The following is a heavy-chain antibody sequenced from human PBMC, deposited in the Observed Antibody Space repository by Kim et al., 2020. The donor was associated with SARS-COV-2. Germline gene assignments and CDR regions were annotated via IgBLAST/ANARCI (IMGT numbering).Heavy chain of an antibody. CDR1: GDSLKISTKY. Sequence: SETLSLTCTVSGDSLKISTKYWGWIRQPPGKGLEWIGCIYNSGNSYYNPSLKSRVTMSVDKTKNQFSLRLGPVTAADTAVYYCASSSSWTYFDSWGQGALVTVSS. J-gene: IGHJ4*02. V-gene: IGHV4-39*01. CDR3: ASSSSWTYFDS. CDR2: IYNSGNS. D-gene: IGHD6-13*01.